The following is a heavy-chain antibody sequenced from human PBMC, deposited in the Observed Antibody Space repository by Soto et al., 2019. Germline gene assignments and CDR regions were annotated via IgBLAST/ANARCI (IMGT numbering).Heavy chain of an antibody. J-gene: IGHJ4*02. CDR2: IYYSGST. CDR1: GGSVSSGSYY. CDR3: ARRGHYYGSGFDY. Sequence: PSETLSLTCTVSGGSVSSGSYYWSWIRQPPGKGLEWIGYIYYSGSTNYNPSLKSRVTISVDTSKNQFSLKLSSVTAADTAVYYCARRGHYYGSGFDYWGQGTLVTVSS. D-gene: IGHD3-10*01. V-gene: IGHV4-61*01.